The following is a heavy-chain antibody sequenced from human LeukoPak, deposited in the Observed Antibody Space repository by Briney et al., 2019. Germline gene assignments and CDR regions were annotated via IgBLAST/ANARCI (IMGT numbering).Heavy chain of an antibody. V-gene: IGHV3-15*01. Sequence: GGPLRLSCAASGFTFRNAWMSWLRQAPGKGLEWVGRIKSKTDGGTTDYAAPVNGRFTISRDDSKNTLYLQMNSLKTEDTAVYYCTTGVVVVPAAIRDYWGQGTLVTVSS. CDR2: IKSKTDGGTT. CDR1: GFTFRNAW. D-gene: IGHD2-2*02. J-gene: IGHJ4*02. CDR3: TTGVVVVPAAIRDY.